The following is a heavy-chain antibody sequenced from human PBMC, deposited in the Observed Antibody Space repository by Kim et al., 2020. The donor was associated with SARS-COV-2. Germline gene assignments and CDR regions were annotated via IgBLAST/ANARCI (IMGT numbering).Heavy chain of an antibody. D-gene: IGHD6-6*01. CDR3: ARQGSSSTLGFDY. CDR2: IYPGDSDT. CDR1: GYSFTSYW. V-gene: IGHV5-51*01. Sequence: GASLKISCKGSGYSFTSYWIGWVRQMPGKGLEWMGIIYPGDSDTRYSPSFQGQVTISADKSISTAYLQWSSLKASDTAMYYCARQGSSSTLGFDYWGQGTLVTVSS. J-gene: IGHJ4*02.